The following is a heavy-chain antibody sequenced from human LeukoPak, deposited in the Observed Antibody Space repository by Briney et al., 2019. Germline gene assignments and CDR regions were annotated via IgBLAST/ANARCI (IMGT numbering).Heavy chain of an antibody. D-gene: IGHD3-3*01. J-gene: IGHJ4*02. CDR1: GFTFSSYE. V-gene: IGHV3-48*03. CDR2: ISSSGSTI. Sequence: GGSLRLSCAASGFTFSSYEMNWVRQAPGKGLEWVSYISSSGSTIYYADSVKGRFTISRDNARNSLYLQMNSLRAEDTAVYYCARDPVAPWRAIDYWGQGTLVTVSS. CDR3: ARDPVAPWRAIDY.